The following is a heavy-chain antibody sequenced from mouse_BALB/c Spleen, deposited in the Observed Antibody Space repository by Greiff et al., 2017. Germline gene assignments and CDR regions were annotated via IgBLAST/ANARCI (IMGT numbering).Heavy chain of an antibody. CDR1: GYSITSDYA. CDR3: ASLDWFAY. CDR2: ISYSGST. Sequence: EVQLQESGPGLVKPSQSLSLTCTVTGYSITSDYAWNWIRQFPGNKLEWMGYISYSGSTSYNPTLKSRISITRDTSKNQFFLQLNSVTTEDTATYYCASLDWFAYWGQGTLVTVSA. J-gene: IGHJ3*01. V-gene: IGHV3-2*02.